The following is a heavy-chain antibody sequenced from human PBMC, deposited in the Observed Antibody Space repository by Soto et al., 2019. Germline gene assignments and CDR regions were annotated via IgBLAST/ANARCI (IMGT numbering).Heavy chain of an antibody. CDR2: IIPIFGTA. J-gene: IGHJ5*02. D-gene: IGHD6-13*01. CDR1: GGTFSSYA. Sequence: ASVKVSCKASGGTFSSYAIGWVRQAPGQGLEWMGGIIPIFGTANYAQKFQGRVTITADESTSTAYMELSSLRSEDTAVYYCARSGYSSSWYFNWFDPWGQGTLVTVSS. CDR3: ARSGYSSSWYFNWFDP. V-gene: IGHV1-69*13.